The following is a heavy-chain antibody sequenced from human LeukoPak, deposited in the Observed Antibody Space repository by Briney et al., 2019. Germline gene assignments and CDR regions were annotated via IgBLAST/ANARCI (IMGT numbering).Heavy chain of an antibody. Sequence: GASVKVSCKASGYTFTGYYMHWVRQAPGQGLEWMGWINPNSGGTNYAQKFQGGVTMTRDTSISTAYMELSRLRSDDTAVYYCASLSAWSYYYYGMDVWGQGTTVTVSS. CDR2: INPNSGGT. V-gene: IGHV1-2*02. J-gene: IGHJ6*02. CDR3: ASLSAWSYYYYGMDV. D-gene: IGHD3-16*02. CDR1: GYTFTGYY.